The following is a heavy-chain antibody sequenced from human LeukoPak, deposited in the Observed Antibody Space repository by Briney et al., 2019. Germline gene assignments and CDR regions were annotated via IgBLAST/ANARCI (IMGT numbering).Heavy chain of an antibody. CDR1: GGSIGSGDYY. V-gene: IGHV4-30-4*01. J-gene: IGHJ5*02. Sequence: SQTLSLTCTVSGGSIGSGDYYWSWIRQPPGKGLEWIGYIYYSGSTYYNPSLKSRVTISVDTSKNQFSLKLSSVTAADTAVYYCARAGGCSSTSCYAAPFDPWGQGTLVTVSS. CDR3: ARAGGCSSTSCYAAPFDP. CDR2: IYYSGST. D-gene: IGHD2-2*01.